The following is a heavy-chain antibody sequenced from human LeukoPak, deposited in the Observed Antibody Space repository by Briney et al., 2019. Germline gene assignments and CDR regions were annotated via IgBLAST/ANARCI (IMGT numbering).Heavy chain of an antibody. CDR2: IYYSGST. D-gene: IGHD3-3*01. J-gene: IGHJ4*02. CDR1: GGSISSGGYY. CDR3: ASSFWSGYYLKGGIDY. Sequence: PSQTLSLTCTVSGGSISSGGYYWSWLRQHPGTGLEWIGYIYYSGSTYYNPSLKSRVTISVDTSKNQFSLKLSSVTAADTAVYYCASSFWSGYYLKGGIDYWGQGTLVTVSS. V-gene: IGHV4-31*03.